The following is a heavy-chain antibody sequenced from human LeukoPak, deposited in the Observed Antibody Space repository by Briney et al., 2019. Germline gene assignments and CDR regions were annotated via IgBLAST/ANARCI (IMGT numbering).Heavy chain of an antibody. Sequence: PSETLSLTCAVYGGSFSGYYWSWIRQPPGKGLEWIGEINHSESTNYNPSLKSRVTISVDTSKNQFSLKLSSVTAADTAVYYCARPGGYSSGWYGGYYFGYWGQGTLVTVSS. CDR1: GGSFSGYY. V-gene: IGHV4-34*01. J-gene: IGHJ4*02. CDR3: ARPGGYSSGWYGGYYFGY. D-gene: IGHD6-19*01. CDR2: INHSEST.